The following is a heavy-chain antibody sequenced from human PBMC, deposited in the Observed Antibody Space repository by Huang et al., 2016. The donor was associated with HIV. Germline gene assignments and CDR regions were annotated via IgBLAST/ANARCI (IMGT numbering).Heavy chain of an antibody. CDR2: IRSDGSNE. V-gene: IGHV3-30*02. Sequence: QVQLVESGGGVVQPGGSLRLSCGASGFIFDNFGMHWVRQARGKGREGVALIRSDGSNEYNGESVKGRFSISRDNFENMVYLQMNSLGDGDTAIYYCARAVDGFNSKGFYMDVWGKGTAVIVSS. CDR1: GFIFDNFG. J-gene: IGHJ6*03. D-gene: IGHD5-12*01. CDR3: ARAVDGFNSKGFYMDV.